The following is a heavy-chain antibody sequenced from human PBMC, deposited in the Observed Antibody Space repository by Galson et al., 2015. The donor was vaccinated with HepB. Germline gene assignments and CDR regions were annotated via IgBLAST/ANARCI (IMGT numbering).Heavy chain of an antibody. D-gene: IGHD4-17*01. CDR3: ARSRQNYGDLSYYFDY. Sequence: SLRLSCAASGFTFSDYYMSWIRQAPGKGLEWVSYISSSSSYTNYADSVKGRFTISRDNAKNSLYLQMNSLRAEDTAVYYCARSRQNYGDLSYYFDYWGQGTLVTVSS. CDR1: GFTFSDYY. V-gene: IGHV3-11*06. J-gene: IGHJ4*02. CDR2: ISSSSSYT.